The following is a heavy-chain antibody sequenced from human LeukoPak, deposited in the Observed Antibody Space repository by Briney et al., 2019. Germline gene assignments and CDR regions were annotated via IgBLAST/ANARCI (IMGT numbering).Heavy chain of an antibody. Sequence: GGSLRLSCAASGFTFDDYDMSWVRQVPGKGLEWVCGINWNGGSTAYADSVKGRFTISRDNAKNSLYLQMNSLRVEDTAVYYCVRVGYCSGGGCQGRDWFDPWGQGTLVTVSS. CDR2: INWNGGST. CDR1: GFTFDDYD. V-gene: IGHV3-20*04. J-gene: IGHJ5*02. D-gene: IGHD2-15*01. CDR3: VRVGYCSGGGCQGRDWFDP.